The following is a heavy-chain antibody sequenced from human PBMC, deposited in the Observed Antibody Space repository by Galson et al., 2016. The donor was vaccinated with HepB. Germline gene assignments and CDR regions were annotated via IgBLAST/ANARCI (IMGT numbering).Heavy chain of an antibody. CDR3: SRDPFGCALQL. Sequence: SLRLSCAASGFTFSNNAMTWVRQAPGKGLEWVAIILYDGSNKHYADSVKGRFTISRDNSKNTLDLQLNSLRAEDTAVYYCSRDPFGCALQLWGQGTLVSVSS. V-gene: IGHV3-33*05. CDR1: GFTFSNNA. CDR2: ILYDGSNK. J-gene: IGHJ1*01. D-gene: IGHD3-10*01.